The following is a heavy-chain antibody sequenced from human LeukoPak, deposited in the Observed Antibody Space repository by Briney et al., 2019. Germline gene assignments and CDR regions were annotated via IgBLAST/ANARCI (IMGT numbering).Heavy chain of an antibody. J-gene: IGHJ4*02. CDR3: AHNQDYRFEY. V-gene: IGHV3-23*01. Sequence: AGGSLRLSCAASGFTFSSYAMSWVRQLPGKGLEWVSAISGNGGSTYYADSVKGRFTISRDNSKNTLYLQMNSLRAEDTAVYYCAHNQDYRFEYWGQGTLVTVSS. CDR2: ISGNGGST. D-gene: IGHD3-16*01. CDR1: GFTFSSYA.